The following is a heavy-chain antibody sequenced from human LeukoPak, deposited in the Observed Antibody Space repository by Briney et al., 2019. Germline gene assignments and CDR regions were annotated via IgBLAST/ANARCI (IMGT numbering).Heavy chain of an antibody. CDR2: IIRSRSYI. V-gene: IGHV3-21*01. Sequence: PGGSLRPSCAASASTFGSYSMNCVRQAPGKRLEWVSSIIRSRSYIYYADSVKGRFTISTDNAKNSLYLQTNSLRAEDTAVYYCERDHDGIAAAAPMGDAFDIWGQGTMVTVSS. J-gene: IGHJ3*02. D-gene: IGHD6-13*01. CDR3: ERDHDGIAAAAPMGDAFDI. CDR1: ASTFGSYS.